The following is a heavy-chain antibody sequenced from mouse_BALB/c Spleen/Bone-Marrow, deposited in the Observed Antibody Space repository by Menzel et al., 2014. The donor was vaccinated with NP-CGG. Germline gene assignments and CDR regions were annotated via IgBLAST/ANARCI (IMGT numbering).Heavy chain of an antibody. V-gene: IGHV14-3*02. CDR3: ASYYYGSSRFAY. Sequence: VQLQQSGAELVKPGASVKLSCTASGFNIKDTYMHWVKQRPEQGLEWIGRIDPANGNTKYDPKFQGKATITAETSSNTAYLQLSSLTSEDTAVYYCASYYYGSSRFAYWGQGTLVTVSA. D-gene: IGHD1-1*01. J-gene: IGHJ3*01. CDR2: IDPANGNT. CDR1: GFNIKDTY.